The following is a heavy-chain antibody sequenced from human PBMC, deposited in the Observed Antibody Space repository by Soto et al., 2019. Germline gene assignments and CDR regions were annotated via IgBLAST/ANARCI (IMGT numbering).Heavy chain of an antibody. V-gene: IGHV4-4*02. Sequence: SETLSLTCAVSGGSISSNNWWSWVRQAPGKGLEWIGEIYHSGRTSYNPSLRSQVTMSVDKSKNQFSLIVTSVTAADTAVYYCTKDGSGHPYYSDNWGPGTLVTVSS. CDR3: TKDGSGHPYYSDN. CDR2: IYHSGRT. J-gene: IGHJ4*02. D-gene: IGHD3-3*01. CDR1: GGSISSNNW.